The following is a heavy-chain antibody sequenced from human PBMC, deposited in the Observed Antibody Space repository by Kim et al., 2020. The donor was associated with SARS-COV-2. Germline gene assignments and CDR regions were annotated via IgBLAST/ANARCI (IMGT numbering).Heavy chain of an antibody. CDR3: AKDWGVPVDYGFNFWFLPDY. CDR2: ISYDGSNK. J-gene: IGHJ4*02. D-gene: IGHD4-17*01. V-gene: IGHV3-30*18. CDR1: GFTFSSYG. Sequence: GGSLRLSCAASGFTFSSYGMHWVRQAPGKGLEWVAVISYDGSNKYYADSVKGRFTISRDNSKNTLYLQMNSLRAEDTAVYYCAKDWGVPVDYGFNFWFLPDYWGQGTLGTVSS.